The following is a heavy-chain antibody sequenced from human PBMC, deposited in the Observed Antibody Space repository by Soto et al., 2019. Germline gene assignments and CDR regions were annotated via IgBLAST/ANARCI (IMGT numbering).Heavy chain of an antibody. CDR2: INPSGGST. J-gene: IGHJ3*02. Sequence: ASVKVSCKASGYTFTSYYMHWVRQAPGQGLEWMGIINPSGGSTNYAQKFQGRVAMTRDTSTSTVYMELSSLRYEDTAVYYCARVINTYYYDSSGYDGFDIWGQGTMVTVS. V-gene: IGHV1-46*01. D-gene: IGHD3-22*01. CDR1: GYTFTSYY. CDR3: ARVINTYYYDSSGYDGFDI.